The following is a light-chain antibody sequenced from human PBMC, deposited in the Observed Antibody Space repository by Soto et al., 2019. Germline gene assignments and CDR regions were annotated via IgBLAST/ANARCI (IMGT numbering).Light chain of an antibody. CDR3: FSFTTDWTHV. J-gene: IGLJ1*01. V-gene: IGLV2-14*01. CDR2: EVS. Sequence: QSVLTQPASVSGSPGQSITISCTGASSDVGRYNYVSWFQQYPGKAPKLIISEVSNRPSGVSNRFSGSKSGTAASLTISGLQTEDEADYFCFSFTTDWTHVFGTGTKVTVL. CDR1: SSDVGRYNY.